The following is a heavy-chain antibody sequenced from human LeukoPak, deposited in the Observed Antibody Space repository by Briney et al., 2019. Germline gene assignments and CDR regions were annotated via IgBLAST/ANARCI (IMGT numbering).Heavy chain of an antibody. CDR2: IYHSGST. CDR1: GYSISSGYY. V-gene: IGHV4-38-2*02. CDR3: ARVPGYSYGYYKYYFDY. J-gene: IGHJ4*02. Sequence: SETLSLTCTVSGYSISSGYYWGWIRQPPGKRLEWIGSIYHSGSTYYNPSLKSRVTISVDTSKNQFSLKLSSVTAADTAVYYCARVPGYSYGYYKYYFDYWGQGTLVTVSS. D-gene: IGHD5-18*01.